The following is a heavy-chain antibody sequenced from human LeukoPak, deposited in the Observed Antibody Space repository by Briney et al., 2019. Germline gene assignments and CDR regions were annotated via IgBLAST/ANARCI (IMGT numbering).Heavy chain of an antibody. J-gene: IGHJ5*02. CDR3: ARDFPADYYDILTGYALGEGWFDP. CDR2: INPNSGGT. Sequence: ASVKVSCKASGCTFTDYYIHWVRQAPGQGLEWMGWINPNSGGTNYAQKFQGRVTMTRDTSISTAYMELSRLRSDDTAVYYCARDFPADYYDILTGYALGEGWFDPWGQGTLVTVSS. V-gene: IGHV1-2*02. CDR1: GCTFTDYY. D-gene: IGHD3-9*01.